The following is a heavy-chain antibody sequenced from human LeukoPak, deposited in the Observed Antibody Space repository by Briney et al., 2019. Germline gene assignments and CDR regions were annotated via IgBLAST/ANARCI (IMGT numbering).Heavy chain of an antibody. CDR1: GYTLTELS. CDR3: ATGGYSYGPSDYYYYMDV. V-gene: IGHV1-24*01. CDR2: FDPEDGET. D-gene: IGHD5-18*01. J-gene: IGHJ6*03. Sequence: ASVKVSCKVSGYTLTELSMHWVRQAPGKGLEWMGGFDPEDGETIYAQKFQGRVTMTEDTSTDTAYMELSSLRSEDTAVYYCATGGYSYGPSDYYYYMDVWSKGTTVTVSS.